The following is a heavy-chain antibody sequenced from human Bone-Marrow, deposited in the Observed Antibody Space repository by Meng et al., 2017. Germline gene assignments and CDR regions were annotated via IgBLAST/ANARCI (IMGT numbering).Heavy chain of an antibody. Sequence: QVQLQESGPGLVKPSGTLSLTCAVSGGSISSSNWWSWVRQPPGKGLEWIGEISHRGSINYNPSLKSRVTISLDKSKTQLSLKLNSVTAADTAVYYCARGSFTSGWGFWGQGTLVTVSS. D-gene: IGHD6-19*01. CDR3: ARGSFTSGWGF. CDR2: ISHRGSI. J-gene: IGHJ4*02. CDR1: GGSISSSNW. V-gene: IGHV4-4*02.